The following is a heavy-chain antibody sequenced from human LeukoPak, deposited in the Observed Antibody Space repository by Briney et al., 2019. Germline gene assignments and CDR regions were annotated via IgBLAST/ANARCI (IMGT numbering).Heavy chain of an antibody. D-gene: IGHD6-13*01. CDR3: GRDRREQQLDDYYYYYMDV. CDR1: GGSISSYY. V-gene: IGHV4-4*07. CDR2: IYTSGST. Sequence: PSETLSLTCTVSGGSISSYYWSWIRQPAGRGLEWIGRIYTSGSTNYNPSLKSRVTMSVDTSKNQFSLKLSSVTAADTAVYYCGRDRREQQLDDYYYYYMDVWGKGTTVTVSS. J-gene: IGHJ6*03.